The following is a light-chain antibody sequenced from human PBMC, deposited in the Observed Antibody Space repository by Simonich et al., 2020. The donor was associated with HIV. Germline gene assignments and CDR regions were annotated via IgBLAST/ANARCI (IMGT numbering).Light chain of an antibody. Sequence: SYELTQSPSVSVSPGHTARITCSGDALPKKYAYWYQQKSGQAPVLVIYEDSKRPSGIPEIFSGSSSGTMATLTISGAQVEDEADYYCYSTDSSGNHRVFGGGTKLTVL. CDR3: YSTDSSGNHRV. CDR2: EDS. V-gene: IGLV3-10*01. CDR1: ALPKKY. J-gene: IGLJ3*02.